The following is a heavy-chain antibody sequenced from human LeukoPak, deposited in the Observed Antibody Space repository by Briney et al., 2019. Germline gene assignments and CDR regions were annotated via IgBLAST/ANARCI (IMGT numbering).Heavy chain of an antibody. Sequence: GSSVKVSCKASGGTFSSYAISWVRQAPGQGLEWMGGIIPIFGTANYAQKFQGRVTITADKSTSTAYMELSSLRSEDTAVYYCARGRGYGDYLLFDYWGQGTLVTVSS. D-gene: IGHD4-17*01. J-gene: IGHJ4*02. CDR3: ARGRGYGDYLLFDY. V-gene: IGHV1-69*06. CDR2: IIPIFGTA. CDR1: GGTFSSYA.